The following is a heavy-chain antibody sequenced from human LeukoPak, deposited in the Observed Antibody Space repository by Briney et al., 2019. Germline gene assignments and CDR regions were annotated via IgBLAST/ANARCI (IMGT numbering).Heavy chain of an antibody. V-gene: IGHV1-69*05. J-gene: IGHJ4*02. Sequence: ASVKVSCKASGGTFSSYAISWVRQAPGQGLEWMGGIIPIFGTTNYAQKFQGRVTITTDESTSTAYMELSSLRSEDTAVYYCARDVSAARHPTYFDYWGQGTLVTVSS. CDR2: IIPIFGTT. CDR3: ARDVSAARHPTYFDY. D-gene: IGHD6-6*01. CDR1: GGTFSSYA.